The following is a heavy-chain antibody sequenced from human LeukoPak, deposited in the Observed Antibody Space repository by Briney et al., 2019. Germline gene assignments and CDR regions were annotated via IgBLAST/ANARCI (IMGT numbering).Heavy chain of an antibody. CDR3: ARGDREYYYDSSGYPGFYY. D-gene: IGHD3-22*01. J-gene: IGHJ4*02. CDR2: INPNSGGT. CDR1: GYTFTRYY. V-gene: IGHV1-2*06. Sequence: ASVKVSCKASGYTFTRYYMHGVRQAPGQGLEWMGRINPNSGGTHYAQKFKGRVTMTRDTSISTAYMELSRLRSDDTAVYYCARGDREYYYDSSGYPGFYYWGQGTLVTVSS.